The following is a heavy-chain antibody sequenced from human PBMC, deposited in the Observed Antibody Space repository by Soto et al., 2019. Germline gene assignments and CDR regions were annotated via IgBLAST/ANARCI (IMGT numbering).Heavy chain of an antibody. D-gene: IGHD3-22*01. Sequence: ASVKVSCKASGCTFTSYAMHWVRQAPGQRLEWMGWINAGNGNTKYSQKFQGRVTITRDTSASTAYMELSSLRSEDTAVYYCARPSTYYYDSSGYGSFDPWGQGTLVTVSS. J-gene: IGHJ5*02. CDR2: INAGNGNT. CDR1: GCTFTSYA. CDR3: ARPSTYYYDSSGYGSFDP. V-gene: IGHV1-3*01.